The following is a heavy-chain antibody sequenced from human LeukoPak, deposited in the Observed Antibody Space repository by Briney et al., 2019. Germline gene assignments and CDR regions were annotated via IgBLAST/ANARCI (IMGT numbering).Heavy chain of an antibody. V-gene: IGHV3-30*04. D-gene: IGHD1-14*01. CDR1: GFTFSSYA. CDR2: ISYDGSNK. CDR3: ARAPGPASRMNIDY. J-gene: IGHJ4*02. Sequence: PGGSLRLSCAASGFTFSSYAMHWVRQAPGKGLEWVAVISYDGSNKYYADSVKGRFTISRDNSKNTLYLQMNSLRAEDTAVYYCARAPGPASRMNIDYWGQGTLVTVSS.